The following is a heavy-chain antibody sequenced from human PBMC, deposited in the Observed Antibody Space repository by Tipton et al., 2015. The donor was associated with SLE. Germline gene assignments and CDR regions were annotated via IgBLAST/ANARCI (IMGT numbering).Heavy chain of an antibody. CDR2: IYYSGST. V-gene: IGHV4-39*07. J-gene: IGHJ5*02. D-gene: IGHD3-3*01. Sequence: TLSLTCTVSGGSISSSSYYWGWIRQPPGKGLERIGSIYYSGSTYYNLSPKSRVTISVDTSKNQFSLKLSSVTAADTAVYYCAREMWGGITFFGVEGWFDPWCQGTLVTVSS. CDR1: GGSISSSSYY. CDR3: AREMWGGITFFGVEGWFDP.